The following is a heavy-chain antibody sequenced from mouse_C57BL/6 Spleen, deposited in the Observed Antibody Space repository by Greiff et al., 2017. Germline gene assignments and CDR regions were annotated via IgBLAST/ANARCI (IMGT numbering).Heavy chain of an antibody. V-gene: IGHV1-55*01. Sequence: QVQLQQPGAELVKPGASVKMSCKASGYTFTSYWITWVKQRPGQGLEWIGDIYPGSGSTNYNEKFKSKATLTVDTSSSTAYMQLSSLTSEDSAVYYCAREEIYYGSSYDYFDYWGQGTTLTVSS. CDR2: IYPGSGST. CDR3: AREEIYYGSSYDYFDY. D-gene: IGHD1-1*01. J-gene: IGHJ2*01. CDR1: GYTFTSYW.